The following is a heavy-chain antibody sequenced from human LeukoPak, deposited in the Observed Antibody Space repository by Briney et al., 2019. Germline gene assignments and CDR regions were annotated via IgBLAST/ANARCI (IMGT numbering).Heavy chain of an antibody. D-gene: IGHD3-10*01. CDR3: AAKPYYYGSGSFIYGMDV. CDR1: GFTVSSNY. V-gene: IGHV3-53*01. J-gene: IGHJ6*02. Sequence: GGSLRLSCAASGFTVSSNYMNWVRQAPGKGLEWVSVIYSGGSTYYADSVKGRFTISRDNSKNTLYLQMNSLRAEDTAVYYCAAKPYYYGSGSFIYGMDVWGQGTTVTVSS. CDR2: IYSGGST.